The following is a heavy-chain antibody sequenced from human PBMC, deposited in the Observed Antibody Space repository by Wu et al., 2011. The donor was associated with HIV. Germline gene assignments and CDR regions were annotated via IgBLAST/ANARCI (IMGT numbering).Heavy chain of an antibody. CDR1: GYTFTGYY. Sequence: QVQLVQSGTEVRKPGASVKVSCKASGYTFTGYYIHWMRQAPGQGLEWMGWINPNRGVTDYAQKFQGRVTMTRDTSINTAYMELSSLKSDDTAVYYCARDPAFGAWGQGTLVIVSS. J-gene: IGHJ5*02. CDR3: ARDPAFGA. CDR2: INPNRGVT. V-gene: IGHV1-2*02.